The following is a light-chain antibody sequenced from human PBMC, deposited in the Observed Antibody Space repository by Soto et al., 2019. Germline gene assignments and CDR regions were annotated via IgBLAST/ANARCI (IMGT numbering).Light chain of an antibody. CDR1: QSVSSN. CDR3: QQYNTWPFT. CDR2: GAS. Sequence: EIVMTQSPVTLSVSPGERATLSCRAGQSVSSNLAWYQQKPGQAPRLLIYGASTRATGIPARFSGTGSGTEFALTISNLQSEDFAIYYCQQYNTWPFTFGGGTRVEFK. V-gene: IGKV3-15*01. J-gene: IGKJ4*01.